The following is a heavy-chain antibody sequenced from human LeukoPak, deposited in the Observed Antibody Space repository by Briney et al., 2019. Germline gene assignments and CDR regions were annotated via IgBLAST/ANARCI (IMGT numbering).Heavy chain of an antibody. Sequence: ASVKVSCKASGYTFTAYYIHWVRQAPGQGLEWMGWINPNSGVTNSAQKFQGRVSMTRATSIPTAYMELSRLTSDDTAVYYCATSTVADSDAFDIWGQGTMVTVSS. D-gene: IGHD4-17*01. V-gene: IGHV1-2*02. CDR2: INPNSGVT. CDR1: GYTFTAYY. CDR3: ATSTVADSDAFDI. J-gene: IGHJ3*02.